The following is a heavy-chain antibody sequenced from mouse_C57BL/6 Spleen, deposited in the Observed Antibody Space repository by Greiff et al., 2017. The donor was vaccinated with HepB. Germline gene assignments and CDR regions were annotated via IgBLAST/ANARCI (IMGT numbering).Heavy chain of an antibody. CDR2: IYPGDGDT. CDR1: GYAFSSSW. Sequence: VQLQQSGPEPVKPGASVKISCKASGYAFSSSWMNWVKQRPGKGLEWIGRIYPGDGDTNYNGKSKGKATLTADKSSSTAYMQLSSLTSEDSAVYFCARVVATSWYCQVWGTGTTVTVSS. J-gene: IGHJ1*03. CDR3: ARVVATSWYCQV. V-gene: IGHV1-82*01. D-gene: IGHD1-1*01.